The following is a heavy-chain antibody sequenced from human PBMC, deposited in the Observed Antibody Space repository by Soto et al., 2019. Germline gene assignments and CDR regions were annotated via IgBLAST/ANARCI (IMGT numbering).Heavy chain of an antibody. J-gene: IGHJ4*02. CDR2: ISGSGGST. Sequence: GGSLRLSCAASGFTFSSYAMSWVRQAPGKGLEWVSAISGSGGSTYYADSVKGRFTISRDNSKNTLYLQMNSLRAEDTVVYYGYPHRRGCDYFDYWGQGTLVTVSS. CDR3: YPHRRGCDYFDY. V-gene: IGHV3-23*01. CDR1: GFTFSSYA. D-gene: IGHD1-1*01.